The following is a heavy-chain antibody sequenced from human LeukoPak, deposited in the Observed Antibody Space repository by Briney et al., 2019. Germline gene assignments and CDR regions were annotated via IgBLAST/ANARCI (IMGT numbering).Heavy chain of an antibody. J-gene: IGHJ4*02. CDR2: IFYDGTT. CDR3: AKYGNSGWVIDN. D-gene: IGHD6-19*01. V-gene: IGHV4-59*08. CDR1: GVSVNSYY. Sequence: PSETLSLTCNVAGVSVNSYYWGWIRQPPGKGLEWIAYIFYDGTTNYNPSLKSRVTISVDTSKNQFSLKLSSVTAADTAVYFCAKYGNSGWVIDNWGQGTLVTVSS.